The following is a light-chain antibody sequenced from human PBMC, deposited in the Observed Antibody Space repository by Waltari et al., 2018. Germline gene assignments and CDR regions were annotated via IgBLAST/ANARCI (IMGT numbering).Light chain of an antibody. J-gene: IGLJ2*01. CDR3: CSYTITSTVL. CDR1: ATDVALYTY. V-gene: IGLV2-14*03. CDR2: DVI. Sequence: LPQPASVSGSPGHPIPLPCPGTATDVALYTYFSWYQQPPGKAPKLMIYDVINRPPGVSSRFSGSKSGNTASLTISGLQADDEADYYCCSYTITSTVLFGGGTKLTVL.